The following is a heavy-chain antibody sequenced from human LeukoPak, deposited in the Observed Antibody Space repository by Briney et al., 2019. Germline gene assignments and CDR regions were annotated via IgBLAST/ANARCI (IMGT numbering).Heavy chain of an antibody. CDR3: ARQHCAGGTCYDDRGFFDF. CDR1: GGTFSTDA. Sequence: SVKVSCKASGGTFSTDAINWIRQAPGQGLEWMGGFIPRFGTTFYAQKFQGSVTLVADKSTNAAFMEVSSLTSDDTAVYYCARQHCAGGTCYDDRGFFDFWGQGTLVTVSS. CDR2: FIPRFGTT. V-gene: IGHV1-69*06. J-gene: IGHJ4*02. D-gene: IGHD2-15*01.